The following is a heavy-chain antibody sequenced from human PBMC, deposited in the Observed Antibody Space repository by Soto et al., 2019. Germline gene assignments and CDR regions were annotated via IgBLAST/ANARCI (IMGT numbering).Heavy chain of an antibody. V-gene: IGHV4-39*01. D-gene: IGHD5-12*01. CDR2: IYYSGST. J-gene: IGHJ6*03. CDR3: ARRYRSYYYMDV. CDR1: GGSISSSSYY. Sequence: SETLSLTCTVSGGSISSSSYYWGWIRQPPGKGLEWIGSIYYSGSTYYNPSLKSRVTISVDTSKNQFSLKLSSVTAADTAVYYCARRYRSYYYMDVWGKGTTVTLSS.